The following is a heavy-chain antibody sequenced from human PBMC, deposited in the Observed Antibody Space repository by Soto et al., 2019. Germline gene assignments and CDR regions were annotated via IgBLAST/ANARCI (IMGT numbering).Heavy chain of an antibody. D-gene: IGHD1-1*01. CDR2: INESGST. J-gene: IGHJ4*02. Sequence: QVQLQQWGAGLVKPSETLSLSCAVYGQSFSGHSWAWIRQPPGKGLEWIGEINESGSTYYNPSLKSRVTISTETSKNQFSRKLSSVSAADTAAYFCARGSGIVALPGELEDVKYDYWGQGTLVNVSS. CDR1: GQSFSGHS. V-gene: IGHV4-34*01. CDR3: ARGSGIVALPGELEDVKYDY.